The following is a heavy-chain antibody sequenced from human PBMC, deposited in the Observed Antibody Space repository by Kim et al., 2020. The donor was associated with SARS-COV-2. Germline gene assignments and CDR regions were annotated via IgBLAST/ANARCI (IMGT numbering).Heavy chain of an antibody. D-gene: IGHD5-12*01. CDR3: ARDREVATIGGYGMDV. CDR2: IYYSGST. CDR1: GGSISSGGYY. V-gene: IGHV4-31*03. Sequence: SETLSLTCTVSGGSISSGGYYWSWIRQHPGKGLEWIGYIYYSGSTYYNPSLKSRVTISVDTSKNQFSLKLSSVTAADTAVYYCARDREVATIGGYGMDVWGQGTTVTVSS. J-gene: IGHJ6*02.